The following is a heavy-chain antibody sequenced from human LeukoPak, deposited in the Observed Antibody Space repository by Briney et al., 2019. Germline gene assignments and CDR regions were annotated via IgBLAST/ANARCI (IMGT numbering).Heavy chain of an antibody. Sequence: SETLSLTCAVSGYSISSGYYWGWIRQPPGKGLEWIGSIYHSGSTYYNPSLKSRATISVDTSKNQFSLKLSSVTAADTAVYYCARALVVPAATNWFDPWGQGTLVTVSS. D-gene: IGHD2-2*01. CDR2: IYHSGST. J-gene: IGHJ5*02. CDR3: ARALVVPAATNWFDP. V-gene: IGHV4-38-2*01. CDR1: GYSISSGYY.